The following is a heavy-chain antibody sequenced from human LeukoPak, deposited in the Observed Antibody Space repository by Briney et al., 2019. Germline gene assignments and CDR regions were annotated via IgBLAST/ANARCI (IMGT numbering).Heavy chain of an antibody. CDR3: ARDRAHXAAAGRKDYYYYYMDV. V-gene: IGHV1-18*01. J-gene: IGHJ6*03. Sequence: ASVKVSCKASGYTFTSYGISWVRQAPGQGLEWMGWISAYNGNTNYAQKLQGRVTMTTDTSTSTAYMELRSLRSDDTAVYYCARDRAHXAAAGRKDYYYYYMDVWGKGTTVTVSS. CDR2: ISAYNGNT. D-gene: IGHD6-13*01. CDR1: GYTFTSYG.